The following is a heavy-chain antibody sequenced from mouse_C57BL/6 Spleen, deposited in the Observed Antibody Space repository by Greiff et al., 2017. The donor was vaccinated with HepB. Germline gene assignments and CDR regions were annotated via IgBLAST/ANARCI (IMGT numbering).Heavy chain of an antibody. D-gene: IGHD1-1*01. V-gene: IGHV1-82*01. CDR2: IYPGDGDT. CDR3: ARAYGSSYVGAMDY. J-gene: IGHJ4*01. CDR1: GYAFSSSW. Sequence: VQLQQSGPELVKPGASVKISCKASGYAFSSSWMNWVKQRPGKGLEWIGRIYPGDGDTNYNGKFKGKATLTADKSSSTAYMQLSSLTSEDSAVYFCARAYGSSYVGAMDYWGQGTSVTVSS.